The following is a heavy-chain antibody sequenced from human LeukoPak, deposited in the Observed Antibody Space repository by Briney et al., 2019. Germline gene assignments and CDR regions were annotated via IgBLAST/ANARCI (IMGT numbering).Heavy chain of an antibody. CDR3: ARINYRAFSI. CDR2: IYGDGST. CDR1: AFTVSTNY. J-gene: IGHJ3*02. V-gene: IGHV3-66*01. Sequence: GGSLRPSCVASAFTVSTNYMIWVRQAPGKVLEWVSLIYGDGSTYYADSVKGRVTISRDNSKNTVFLQMNSLRAEDTALYYCARINYRAFSIWGQGTMVTVSS. D-gene: IGHD4-11*01.